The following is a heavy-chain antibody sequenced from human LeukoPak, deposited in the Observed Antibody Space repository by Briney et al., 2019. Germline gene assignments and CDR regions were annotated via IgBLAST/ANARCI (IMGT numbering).Heavy chain of an antibody. CDR3: ARYAREGYCSGGSCSDY. Sequence: ASVKVSCKASGYTFTNYAISWVRQAPGQGLEWMGWISGYNGKTNYAQKLQGRVTMTTDTSTSTVYMDLRSLRSDDTAVYYCARYAREGYCSGGSCSDYWGQGTLVTVSS. D-gene: IGHD2-15*01. CDR2: ISGYNGKT. J-gene: IGHJ4*02. V-gene: IGHV1-18*01. CDR1: GYTFTNYA.